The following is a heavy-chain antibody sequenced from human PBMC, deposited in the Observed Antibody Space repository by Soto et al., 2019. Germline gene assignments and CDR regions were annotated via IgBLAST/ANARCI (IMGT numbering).Heavy chain of an antibody. J-gene: IGHJ4*02. D-gene: IGHD2-2*01. CDR1: GFTFSSYW. Sequence: HPGGSLRLSCAASGFTFSSYWMSWVRQAPGKGLEWVANIKQDGSLEYYVDSVKGRFTISRDNAKSSLYLQMNSLRLEDTAVYYRARDLGQAYCSSPPSQPAPNFDYGGQGPLVTVSS. CDR3: ARDLGQAYCSSPPSQPAPNFDY. CDR2: IKQDGSLE. V-gene: IGHV3-7*01.